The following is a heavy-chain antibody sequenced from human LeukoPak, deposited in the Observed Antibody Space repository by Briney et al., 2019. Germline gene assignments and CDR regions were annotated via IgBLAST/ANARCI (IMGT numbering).Heavy chain of an antibody. CDR1: GFTFRNYW. Sequence: GGSLRLSCAGSGFTFRNYWMGWVRQPPGKGLEWVANIRQDGGDNHYVDSVKARFTISRDNARNSLSLQMNSLRAEDTAVYYCTKWSTSGSYYKEWGQGTLVIVSS. D-gene: IGHD3-10*01. CDR2: IRQDGGDN. J-gene: IGHJ4*02. CDR3: TKWSTSGSYYKE. V-gene: IGHV3-7*01.